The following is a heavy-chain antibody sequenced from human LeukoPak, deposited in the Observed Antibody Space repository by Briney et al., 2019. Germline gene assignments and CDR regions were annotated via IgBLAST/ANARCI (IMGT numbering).Heavy chain of an antibody. J-gene: IGHJ4*02. D-gene: IGHD7-27*01. CDR1: GGSISSGGYY. V-gene: IGHV4-31*03. CDR3: ARFNWGSITY. Sequence: SETLSLTCTVSGGSISSGGYYWSWIRQHPGKGLEWIGYIYYSGSTYYNPSLKSRVTISVDTSKNQFSLKLSSVTAADTAVYYCARFNWGSITYWGQGTLVTASS. CDR2: IYYSGST.